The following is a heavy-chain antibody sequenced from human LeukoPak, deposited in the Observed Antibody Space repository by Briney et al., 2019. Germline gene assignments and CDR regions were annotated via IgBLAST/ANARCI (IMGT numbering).Heavy chain of an antibody. Sequence: PGGSLRLSCAASGFTFRNYRVEWVRQAPGKGLEWVSSISSSSTYTNYADSVRGRFTISRDNAKNSLYLQMNSLRAEDTAVYYWARGRSKEWFNGLDVWGQGTKVTVSS. D-gene: IGHD3-3*01. CDR3: ARGRSKEWFNGLDV. J-gene: IGHJ6*02. CDR2: ISSSSTYT. CDR1: GFTFRNYR. V-gene: IGHV3-21*01.